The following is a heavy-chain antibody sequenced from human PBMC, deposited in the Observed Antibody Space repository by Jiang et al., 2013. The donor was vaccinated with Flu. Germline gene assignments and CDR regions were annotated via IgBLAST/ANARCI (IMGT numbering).Heavy chain of an antibody. Sequence: SGGGLVQPGGSLRLSCAASGFTFSNNVMIWVRQAAGKGLEWVSAISGSGGSTYYADSVKGRFTISRDNSKNTLYLQMNSLRAEDTAVYYCAKDWPNTSGRPEYFQHWGQGTLVTVSS. J-gene: IGHJ1*01. D-gene: IGHD6-19*01. CDR1: GFTFSNNV. CDR2: ISGSGGST. CDR3: AKDWPNTSGRPEYFQH. V-gene: IGHV3-23*01.